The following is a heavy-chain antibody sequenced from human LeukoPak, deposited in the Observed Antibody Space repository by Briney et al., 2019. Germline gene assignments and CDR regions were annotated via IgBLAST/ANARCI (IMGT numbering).Heavy chain of an antibody. J-gene: IGHJ5*02. CDR3: ARVRGAGRSTGWFDP. CDR1: GYTFTGYY. D-gene: IGHD1-14*01. CDR2: INPSGGST. V-gene: IGHV1-46*01. Sequence: ASVKVSCTASGYTFTGYYMHWVRQAPGQGLEWMGIINPSGGSTSYAQKFQGRVTMTRDTSTSTVYMELSSLRSEDTAVYYCARVRGAGRSTGWFDPWGQGTLVTVSS.